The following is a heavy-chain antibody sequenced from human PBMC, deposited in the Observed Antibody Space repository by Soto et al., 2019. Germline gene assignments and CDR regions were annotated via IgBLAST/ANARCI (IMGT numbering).Heavy chain of an antibody. CDR1: GLTFYTFG. CDR3: AKDGAAGSVMGV. V-gene: IGHV3-21*01. J-gene: IGHJ6*02. D-gene: IGHD6-13*01. CDR2: IDSSGSYT. Sequence: EVQLVESGGGLVKPGGSLRLSCAASGLTFYTFGMNWVRQSPGKGLEWVASIDSSGSYTHYADSVMGRLTISRDNARNLLFLQMNSLTAEDTAVYYCAKDGAAGSVMGVWGQGTTVTVSS.